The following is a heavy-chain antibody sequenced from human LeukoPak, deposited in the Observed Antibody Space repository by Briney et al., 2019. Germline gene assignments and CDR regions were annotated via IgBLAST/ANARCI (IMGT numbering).Heavy chain of an antibody. CDR1: GFTFSSYG. Sequence: GGSLRLSCAASGFTFSSYGMHWVRQAPGKGLEWVAVIWYDGSNKYYADSVKGRFTISRDNSKNTLYLQMNSLRAEDTAVYYCAREREIAARPGPVDYWGQGTLVTVSS. D-gene: IGHD6-6*01. CDR2: IWYDGSNK. J-gene: IGHJ4*02. CDR3: AREREIAARPGPVDY. V-gene: IGHV3-33*01.